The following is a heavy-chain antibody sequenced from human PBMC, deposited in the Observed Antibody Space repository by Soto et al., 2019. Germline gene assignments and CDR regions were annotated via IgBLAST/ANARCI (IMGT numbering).Heavy chain of an antibody. D-gene: IGHD3-10*01. CDR1: GDTFTTFG. V-gene: IGHV1-18*01. J-gene: IGHJ5*02. CDR2: IATYNSNR. CDR3: ARVVRGVVNWFDP. Sequence: HLVQSGPKVKKPGASITVSCKTSGDTFTTFGLSWVRQAPGQGLEWMGWIATYNSNRNDAQKLQRRLTLTTDTSTSTAYRELTNLRYDDTAVYYCARVVRGVVNWFDPWGQGTLVTASP.